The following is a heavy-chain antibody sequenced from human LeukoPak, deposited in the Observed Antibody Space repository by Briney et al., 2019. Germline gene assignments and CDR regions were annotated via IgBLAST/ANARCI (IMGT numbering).Heavy chain of an antibody. CDR1: GFTFSSYS. D-gene: IGHD3-3*01. Sequence: GGSLRLSCAASGFTFSSYSMNWVRQAPGKGLEWVSYISSSSSTIYYADSVKGRFTISRDNAKNSLYLQMNSLRAEDTAVYYCARGGYDFWSGYYPQHDAFDIWGQGTMVTVSS. CDR3: ARGGYDFWSGYYPQHDAFDI. J-gene: IGHJ3*02. V-gene: IGHV3-48*01. CDR2: ISSSSSTI.